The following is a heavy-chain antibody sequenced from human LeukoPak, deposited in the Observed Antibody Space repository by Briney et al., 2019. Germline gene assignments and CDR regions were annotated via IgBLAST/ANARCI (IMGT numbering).Heavy chain of an antibody. Sequence: ASVKVSFKASGYTFTGYYMHWVRQAPGQGLEWMGWINPNSGGTNYAQKFQGRVTMTRDTSISTAYMELSRLRSDDTAVYYCARARYCSGGSCYPTYNWFDPWGQGTLVTVSS. CDR3: ARARYCSGGSCYPTYNWFDP. CDR1: GYTFTGYY. D-gene: IGHD2-15*01. J-gene: IGHJ5*02. V-gene: IGHV1-2*02. CDR2: INPNSGGT.